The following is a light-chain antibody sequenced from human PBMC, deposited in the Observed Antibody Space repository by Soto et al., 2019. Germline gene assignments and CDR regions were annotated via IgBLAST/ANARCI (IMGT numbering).Light chain of an antibody. CDR2: EDN. V-gene: IGLV6-57*02. CDR3: QSYDSSNHGV. CDR1: SGSIASNY. J-gene: IGLJ3*02. Sequence: NFMLTQPHSVSESPGKTVTISCTGSSGSIASNYVQWYQQRPGSAPTTVIYEDNQRPSGVPDRFPGSIDSSSNSASLTISGLKTEDEADYYCQSYDSSNHGVFGGGTKLTVL.